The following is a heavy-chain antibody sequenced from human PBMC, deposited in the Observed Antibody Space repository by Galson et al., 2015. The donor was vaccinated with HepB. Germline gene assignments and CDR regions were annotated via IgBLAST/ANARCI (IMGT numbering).Heavy chain of an antibody. J-gene: IGHJ2*01. V-gene: IGHV3-30*03. CDR3: AESRIEYTSPRAYWFIDF. Sequence: SLRLSCASSRFIFSASAMHWVRQAPGKGLEWVAVISFDGTKNYYADSLKGRFTISRDNSNNTLFLQMNSLRAEDTALYFCAESRIEYTSPRAYWFIDFWGHGTLVTVSS. CDR1: RFIFSASA. CDR2: ISFDGTKN. D-gene: IGHD2-2*01.